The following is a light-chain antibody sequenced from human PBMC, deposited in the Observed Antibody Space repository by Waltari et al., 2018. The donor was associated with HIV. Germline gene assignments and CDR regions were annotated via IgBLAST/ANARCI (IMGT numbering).Light chain of an antibody. CDR1: ILATKY. V-gene: IGLV3-27*01. J-gene: IGLJ3*02. CDR2: KDN. Sequence: SFELTQPSSVSVSPGQTARITCSGDILATKYVRWLQQRPGQAPLLIIFKDNQRPSGTPERFSGSSTGTTGTLTISGVQVEDEADYYCYSAANYIWVFGGGTRLTVL. CDR3: YSAANYIWV.